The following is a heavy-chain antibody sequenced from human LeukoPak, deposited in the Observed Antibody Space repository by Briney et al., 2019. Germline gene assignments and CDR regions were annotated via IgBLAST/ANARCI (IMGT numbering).Heavy chain of an antibody. V-gene: IGHV1-2*02. CDR1: GYTFTGYY. CDR3: ARGSGGQQLIRGYYYMDV. D-gene: IGHD6-6*01. J-gene: IGHJ6*03. CDR2: INPNSGGT. Sequence: ASVKVSCKASGYTFTGYYMHWVRQAPGQGLEWMVWINPNSGGTNYAQKFQGRVTMTRDTSISTAYMELSRLRSDDTAVYYCARGSGGQQLIRGYYYMDVWGKGTTVTVSS.